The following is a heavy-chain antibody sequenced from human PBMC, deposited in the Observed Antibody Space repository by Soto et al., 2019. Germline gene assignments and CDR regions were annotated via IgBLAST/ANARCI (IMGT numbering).Heavy chain of an antibody. D-gene: IGHD2-15*01. V-gene: IGHV3-30-3*01. Sequence: GGSLRLSCAASGFTFSSYAMHWVRQAPGKGLEWVAVISYDGSNKYYADSVKGRFTISRDNSKNTLYLQMNSLRAEDTAVYYCARNPRYCCGGSCYCYLVYRGQGTLVAVSS. CDR1: GFTFSSYA. CDR2: ISYDGSNK. J-gene: IGHJ4*02. CDR3: ARNPRYCCGGSCYCYLVY.